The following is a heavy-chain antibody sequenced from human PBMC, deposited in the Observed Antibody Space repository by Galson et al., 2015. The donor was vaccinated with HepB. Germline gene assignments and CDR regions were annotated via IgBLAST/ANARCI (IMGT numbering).Heavy chain of an antibody. Sequence: SLRLSCAASGFIFSNYAMHWVRQAPGKGLEWVAVVSYDRSHEYYTDSVKGRFTVSRDNSKDTMYLQMNSLRAEDTAIYYCAKDSSTGYGFGYSFDYWGQGTLVTVSS. CDR2: VSYDRSHE. CDR1: GFIFSNYA. CDR3: AKDSSTGYGFGYSFDY. V-gene: IGHV3-30*04. J-gene: IGHJ4*02. D-gene: IGHD5-18*01.